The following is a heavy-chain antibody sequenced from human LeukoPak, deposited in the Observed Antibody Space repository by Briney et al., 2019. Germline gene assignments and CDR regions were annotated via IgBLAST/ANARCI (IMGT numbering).Heavy chain of an antibody. Sequence: SETLSLTCTVSGESISGFYWAWIRQPPGKGLEWIGYIYYSGSTNYNPSLRSRVTISVDTSKNQFSLKLSSVTAADTAVYYCARGVVIAPQTFDYWGQGTLVTVSS. CDR1: GESISGFY. V-gene: IGHV4-59*01. J-gene: IGHJ4*02. CDR2: IYYSGST. D-gene: IGHD2-21*01. CDR3: ARGVVIAPQTFDY.